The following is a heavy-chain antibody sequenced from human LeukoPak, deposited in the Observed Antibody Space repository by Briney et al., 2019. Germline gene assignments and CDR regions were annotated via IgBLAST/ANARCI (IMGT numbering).Heavy chain of an antibody. J-gene: IGHJ5*02. CDR1: GYSISSGSY. CDR3: ARPTARLGWFDP. V-gene: IGHV4-38-2*02. D-gene: IGHD6-6*01. CDR2: IYHSGST. Sequence: SETLSLTCTVAGYSISSGSYWGWIRQPPGKGLEWVGSIYHSGSTYHNPSLKSRLTISVDTSKNQFSLKLRSVTAADTAVYYCARPTARLGWFDPWGQGTLVTVSS.